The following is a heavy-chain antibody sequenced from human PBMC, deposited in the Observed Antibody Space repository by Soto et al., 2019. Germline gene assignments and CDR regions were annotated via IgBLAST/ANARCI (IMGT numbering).Heavy chain of an antibody. V-gene: IGHV3-23*01. CDR1: GFTFSSYA. D-gene: IGHD5-12*01. CDR3: AKVSGYSGYDLRWFDP. J-gene: IGHJ5*02. CDR2: ISGSGGST. Sequence: GSLRLSCAASGFTFSSYAMSWVRQAPGKGLEWVSAISGSGGSTYYADSVKGRFTISRDNSKNTLYLQMNSLRAEDTAVYYCAKVSGYSGYDLRWFDPWGQGTLVTVSS.